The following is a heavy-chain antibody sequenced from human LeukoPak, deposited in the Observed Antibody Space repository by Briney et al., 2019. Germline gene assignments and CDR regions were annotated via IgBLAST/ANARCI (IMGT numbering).Heavy chain of an antibody. CDR1: GFALSTYE. D-gene: IGHD2-15*01. J-gene: IGHJ3*02. CDR3: ARDVSSSTRAFDI. Sequence: GGSLRLSCAASGFALSTYEMTWVRQAPGKGLEWVSFISSSTSHAFYADSVKGRFTIFRDTAKNSLYLQMNNLRGEDTAVYYCARDVSSSTRAFDIWGQGTMVAVS. CDR2: ISSSTSHA. V-gene: IGHV3-48*03.